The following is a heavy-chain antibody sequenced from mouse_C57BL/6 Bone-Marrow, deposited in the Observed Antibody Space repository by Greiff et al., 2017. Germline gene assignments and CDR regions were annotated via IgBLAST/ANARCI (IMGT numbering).Heavy chain of an antibody. Sequence: EVKLVESGGGLVKPGGSLKISCAASGFTFSSYTMSWVRQTPEKRLEWVATISGGGGNTYYPDSVKGRFTISRDNAKNTLYLQMSRLRSEDTAVYYCARHRGYRFDYWGQGTTLTVSS. CDR2: ISGGGGNT. V-gene: IGHV5-9*04. D-gene: IGHD3-1*01. J-gene: IGHJ2*01. CDR1: GFTFSSYT. CDR3: ARHRGYRFDY.